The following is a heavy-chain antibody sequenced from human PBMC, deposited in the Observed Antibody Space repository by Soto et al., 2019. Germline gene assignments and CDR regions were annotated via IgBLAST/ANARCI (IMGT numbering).Heavy chain of an antibody. V-gene: IGHV3-49*04. CDR1: GFTFGDYA. D-gene: IGHD1-26*01. CDR2: IRSKAFGGTT. CDR3: ARDPXXXXXYPFDY. J-gene: IGHJ4*02. Sequence: EVQLVESGGGLVQPGRSLRLSCTASGFTFGDYAMAWVRQAPXXXLEXVGFIRSKAFGGTTEYAASVKGRFTISRDDSKSIAYLQMNSLKTXDTAVYXXARDPXXXXXYPFDYWGQGTLVTVSS.